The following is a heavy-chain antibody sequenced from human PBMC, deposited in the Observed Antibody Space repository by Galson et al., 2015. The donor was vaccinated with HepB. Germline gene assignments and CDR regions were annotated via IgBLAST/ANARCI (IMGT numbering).Heavy chain of an antibody. CDR2: IHTSGST. V-gene: IGHV4-4*07. Sequence: SETLSLTCTVSGGSISSYYWSWMRQPAGRGLEWIGRIHTSGSTNYNPSLKSRVTMSVDTYKKQLSLKLTSVTAADTAVYYCARDDGGGFDYWGQGILVTVSS. D-gene: IGHD4-23*01. CDR1: GGSISSYY. J-gene: IGHJ4*02. CDR3: ARDDGGGFDY.